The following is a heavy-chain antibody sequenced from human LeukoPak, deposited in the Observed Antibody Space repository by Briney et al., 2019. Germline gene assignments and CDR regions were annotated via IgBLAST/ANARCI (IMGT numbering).Heavy chain of an antibody. CDR2: INHSGST. Sequence: SETLSLTCAVYGGSFSGYYWSWIRQPPGKGLEWIGEINHSGSTNYNPSLKSRVTISVDTSKNQFSLKLSSVTAADTAVYYCARCPYYDYVWWSYRQNELFDYWGQGTRVTVS. J-gene: IGHJ4*02. V-gene: IGHV4-34*01. CDR1: GGSFSGYY. D-gene: IGHD3-16*02. CDR3: ARCPYYDYVWWSYRQNELFDY.